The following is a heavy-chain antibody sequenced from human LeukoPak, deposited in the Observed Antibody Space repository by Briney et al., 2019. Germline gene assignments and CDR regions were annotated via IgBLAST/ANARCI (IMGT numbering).Heavy chain of an antibody. CDR2: IYTSGST. D-gene: IGHD2-2*01. V-gene: IGHV4-61*02. Sequence: SQTLSLTCTVSGGSISSGSYYWSWIRQPAEKGLEWIGRIYTSGSTNYNPSLKSRVTMSVDTSKNQFSLKLSSVTAADTAVYYCAGPLVPAASPSSYYYMDVWGKGTTVTISS. CDR1: GGSISSGSYY. J-gene: IGHJ6*03. CDR3: AGPLVPAASPSSYYYMDV.